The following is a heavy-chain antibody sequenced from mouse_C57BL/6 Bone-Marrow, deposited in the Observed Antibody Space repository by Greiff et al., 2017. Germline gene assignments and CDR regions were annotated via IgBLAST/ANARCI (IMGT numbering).Heavy chain of an antibody. CDR1: GFTFSSYG. CDR2: ISSGGSYT. J-gene: IGHJ3*01. CDR3: ARHGGNYEFAY. Sequence: EVQRVESGGDLVKPGGSLKLSCAASGFTFSSYGMSWVRQTPDKRLGWVATISSGGSYTYYPDSVKGRFTISRDNAKNTLYLQMSSLKSEDTAMYYCARHGGNYEFAYWGQGTLVTVSA. V-gene: IGHV5-6*01. D-gene: IGHD1-1*02.